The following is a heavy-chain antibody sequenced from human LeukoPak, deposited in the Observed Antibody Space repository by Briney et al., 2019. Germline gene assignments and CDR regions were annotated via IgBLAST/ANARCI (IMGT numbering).Heavy chain of an antibody. CDR3: ARWLYSSGWAIDY. CDR2: IRQDGSGE. V-gene: IGHV3-7*01. CDR1: GFTFSNFY. D-gene: IGHD6-19*01. Sequence: GGSLRLSCVVSGFTFSNFYMSWVRQAPGKGLEWVANIRQDGSGEFYADSVKGRFTVSRDNAKNSLYLQMNSLRVEDTAAYYCARWLYSSGWAIDYWGQGTQVTVSS. J-gene: IGHJ4*02.